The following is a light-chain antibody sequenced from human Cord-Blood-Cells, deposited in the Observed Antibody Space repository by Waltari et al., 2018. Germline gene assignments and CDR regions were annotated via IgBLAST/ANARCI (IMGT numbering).Light chain of an antibody. CDR1: QSVLYSSNNKNY. Sequence: DIVMTQSPDSLAVSLGERATINCKSSQSVLYSSNNKNYLAWYQQKPGQPPKLLIYWASTRESGVPDRCSGSGSGTDFTLTSSSLQAEDVAVYYCQQYYSTPLTFGGGTK. V-gene: IGKV4-1*01. J-gene: IGKJ4*01. CDR2: WAS. CDR3: QQYYSTPLT.